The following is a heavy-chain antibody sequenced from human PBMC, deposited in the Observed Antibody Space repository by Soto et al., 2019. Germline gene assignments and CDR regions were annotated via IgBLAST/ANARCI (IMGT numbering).Heavy chain of an antibody. CDR1: EFIFSAYA. CDR2: ISGSGNT. J-gene: IGHJ4*02. V-gene: IGHV3-23*01. CDR3: AKYFITGTTLVPFYF. D-gene: IGHD1-7*01. Sequence: SGGSLKLSCAASEFIFSAYAMSWVRPAPGTGLEWVSGISGSGNTYYADSVKGRFTISRDNSKNTLYLQMNSLRAEDTAVYYCAKYFITGTTLVPFYFWGPGTLVTVSS.